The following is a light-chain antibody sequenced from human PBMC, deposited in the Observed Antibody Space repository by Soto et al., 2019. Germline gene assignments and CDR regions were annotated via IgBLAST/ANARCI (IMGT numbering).Light chain of an antibody. CDR2: DAF. Sequence: EILLTQSPFTLSLSPGDRATLSCRASQSVRSYLAWYQQKPGQAPRLLIYDAFTMATGIPSRFSGSGSGTDFTLTISSLEPEDVAVYYCQQRSNWPSTFGGGTKVEIK. CDR1: QSVRSY. CDR3: QQRSNWPST. J-gene: IGKJ4*01. V-gene: IGKV3-11*01.